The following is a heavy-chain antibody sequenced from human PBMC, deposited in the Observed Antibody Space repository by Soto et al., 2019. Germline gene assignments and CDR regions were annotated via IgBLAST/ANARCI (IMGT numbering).Heavy chain of an antibody. CDR1: GYTFTSYD. CDR3: ARVYGYYYYYYMDV. D-gene: IGHD3-10*01. J-gene: IGHJ6*03. CDR2: MNPNSGNT. V-gene: IGHV1-8*01. Sequence: QVQLVQSGAEVKKPGASVKVSCKASGYTFTSYDINWVRQATEQGLEWLGWMNPNSGNTGYAEKFQGRVTMTRNTSISTAYMELSSLRSEDKAVYYCARVYGYYYYYYMDVWGKGTTVTVSS.